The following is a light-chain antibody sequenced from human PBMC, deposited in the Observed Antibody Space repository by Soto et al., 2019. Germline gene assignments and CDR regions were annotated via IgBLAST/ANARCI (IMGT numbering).Light chain of an antibody. CDR2: GTS. Sequence: EIVLTQSPGTLSLSPGESATLSCRASQTVGSDYLAWYQQRPGQAPRLLIYGTSSRATGIPDRFSGSGSGTDFTLTISRLEPEDFAVYYCQQYLTSAQTFGQGTKVEIK. J-gene: IGKJ1*01. CDR1: QTVGSDY. V-gene: IGKV3-20*01. CDR3: QQYLTSAQT.